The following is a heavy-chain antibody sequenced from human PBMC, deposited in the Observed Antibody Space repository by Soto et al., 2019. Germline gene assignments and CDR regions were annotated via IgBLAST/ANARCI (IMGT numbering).Heavy chain of an antibody. CDR1: GFTCSSYA. CDR3: ERGLGDFDY. V-gene: IGHV3-64*01. CDR2: INSIGGST. J-gene: IGHJ4*02. D-gene: IGHD7-27*01. Sequence: EVQLVESGGGLVQPGGSLRLSCAASGFTCSSYAMHWVRQAPGKGLEYGSAINSIGGSTYYANTVKGRFTISRDNNKNTQYLQMVSLRAEDMAVYYCERGLGDFDYWGQGTRVTVSS.